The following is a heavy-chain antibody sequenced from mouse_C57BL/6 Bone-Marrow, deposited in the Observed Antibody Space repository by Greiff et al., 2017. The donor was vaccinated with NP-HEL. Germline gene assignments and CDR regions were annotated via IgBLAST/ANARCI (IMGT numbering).Heavy chain of an antibody. Sequence: VQLQQSGAELVRPGASVTLSCKASGYTFTDYEMHWVKQTPVHGLEWIGAIDPETGGTAYNQKFKGKAILTADKSSSTAYMELRSLTSEDSAVYYCTRPPMVTTGAMDYWGQGTSVTVSS. V-gene: IGHV1-15*01. CDR2: IDPETGGT. J-gene: IGHJ4*01. CDR1: GYTFTDYE. D-gene: IGHD2-2*01. CDR3: TRPPMVTTGAMDY.